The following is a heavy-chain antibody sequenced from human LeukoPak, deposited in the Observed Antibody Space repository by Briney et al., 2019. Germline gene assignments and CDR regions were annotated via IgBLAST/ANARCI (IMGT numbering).Heavy chain of an antibody. J-gene: IGHJ6*03. CDR1: GYTFTRYG. D-gene: IGHD3-3*01. CDR3: ARGVLHESLEWDKNYYYYMDV. V-gene: IGHV1-18*01. CDR2: ISAYNGNT. Sequence: GASVKVSCKASGYTFTRYGISWVRQAPGQGLEWMGWISAYNGNTNYAQKFQGRVTITADKSTSTAYMELSSLRSEDTAVYYCARGVLHESLEWDKNYYYYMDVWGKGTTVTVSS.